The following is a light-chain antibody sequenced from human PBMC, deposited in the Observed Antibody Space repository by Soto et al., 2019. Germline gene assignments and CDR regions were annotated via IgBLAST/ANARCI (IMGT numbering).Light chain of an antibody. CDR1: QSVSSL. CDR2: RAS. J-gene: IGKJ5*01. CDR3: QQYWKWPIT. V-gene: IGKV3-15*01. Sequence: EIVMRQSPATLSVSPGEDATLSCRASQSVSSLLAWYQQKPGQAPRLLIYRASTRAAGLPDRFSGSGSGTDFTLTITSLQSEDFAVYYCQQYWKWPITFGQGTRLEIK.